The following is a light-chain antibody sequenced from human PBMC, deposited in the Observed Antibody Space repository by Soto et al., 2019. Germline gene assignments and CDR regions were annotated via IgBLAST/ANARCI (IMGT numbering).Light chain of an antibody. J-gene: IGLJ1*01. CDR3: CSYATTFYV. Sequence: QSVLAQPPSVSGAPGQKVTISCTGSSSNIGAGYDLHWYQQHPGKAPKLMIYDVSERPSGVPDRFSGSKSGSTASLTISGLQAEDEADYYCCSYATTFYVFGSGTKVTVL. CDR2: DVS. V-gene: IGLV1-40*01. CDR1: SSNIGAGYD.